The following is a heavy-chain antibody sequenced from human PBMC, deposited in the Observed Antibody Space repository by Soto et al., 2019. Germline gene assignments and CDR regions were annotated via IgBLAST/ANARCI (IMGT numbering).Heavy chain of an antibody. CDR3: ATAAGRNYFDI. V-gene: IGHV3-23*01. CDR2: ISDGGRFT. J-gene: IGHJ4*02. Sequence: EVQLLESGGGFVQPGGSLRLSCAASGFTFSTFAISWVRQLPCEGLEWVAGISDGGRFTYYADSVKGRFTISRDDSKNTVFLRRNSLTAEDTALYYCATAAGRNYFDIWGQGSLVTVSS. D-gene: IGHD1-26*01. CDR1: GFTFSTFA.